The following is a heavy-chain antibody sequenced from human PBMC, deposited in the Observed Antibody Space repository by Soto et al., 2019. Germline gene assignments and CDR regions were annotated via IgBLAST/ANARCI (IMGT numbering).Heavy chain of an antibody. Sequence: EVQLVESGGGLVQPGGSVRLSCAASGFTFSTYSMNWVRQAPGKGLEWVSFISSSGGTIYYADSVKGRFTISRDNAKNSLYVQMNSLSDEDTAVYYGARLSVRYCSGGSCSQLDYWGQGTLVTVSS. J-gene: IGHJ4*02. CDR2: ISSSGGTI. CDR1: GFTFSTYS. CDR3: ARLSVRYCSGGSCSQLDY. V-gene: IGHV3-48*02. D-gene: IGHD2-15*01.